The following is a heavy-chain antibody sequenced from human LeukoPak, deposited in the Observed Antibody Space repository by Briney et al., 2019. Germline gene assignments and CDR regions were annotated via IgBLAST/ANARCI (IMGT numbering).Heavy chain of an antibody. CDR2: ISAYNGNT. J-gene: IGHJ4*02. CDR3: ARDRSLELLWFGEASDY. V-gene: IGHV1-18*01. CDR1: GYTFTSYG. Sequence: ASVKVSCKASGYTFTSYGISWVRQFPGQGLEWMGWISAYNGNTNYAQKLQGRVTMTTDTSTSTAYMELRSLRSDDTAVYYCARDRSLELLWFGEASDYWGQGTLVTVSS. D-gene: IGHD3-10*01.